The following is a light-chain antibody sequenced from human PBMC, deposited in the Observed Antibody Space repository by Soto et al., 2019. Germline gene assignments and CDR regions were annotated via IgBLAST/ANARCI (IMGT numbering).Light chain of an antibody. CDR3: QQYGSSSIT. J-gene: IGKJ5*01. CDR1: QSVSSSY. CDR2: GAS. Sequence: EIVLTQSPGTLSLSPGERATISCRASQSVSSSYLAWYQQKPGQAPRLLIYGASSRATGIPDRFSGSGSGTDFTLTIIRLGPEDFAVYYCQQYGSSSITFGQGTRLEIK. V-gene: IGKV3-20*01.